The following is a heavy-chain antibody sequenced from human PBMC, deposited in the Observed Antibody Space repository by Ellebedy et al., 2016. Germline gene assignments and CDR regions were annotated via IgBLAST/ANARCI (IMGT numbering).Heavy chain of an antibody. CDR1: GFTFSSYS. V-gene: IGHV3-48*04. CDR3: AISGIAAAAPQNGMDV. D-gene: IGHD6-13*01. J-gene: IGHJ6*02. CDR2: ISSSSSTI. Sequence: GGSLRLSCAASGFTFSSYSMNWVRQAPGKGLEWVSYISSSSSTIYYADSVKGRFTISRDNAKNSLYLQMNSLRAEDTAVYYCAISGIAAAAPQNGMDVWGQGTTVTVSS.